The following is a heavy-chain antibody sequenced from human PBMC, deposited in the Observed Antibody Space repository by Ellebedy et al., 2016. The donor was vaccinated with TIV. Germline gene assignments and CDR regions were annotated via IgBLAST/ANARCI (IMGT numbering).Heavy chain of an antibody. CDR3: AKGWEVAAFDV. J-gene: IGHJ3*01. Sequence: PGGSLRLSCAASGFPFSSYGLYWVRQAPGKGLEWVSFISYDGSYKYYAESLKGRFTISRDDSKKTLYLQMNSLRPDDTAVYYCAKGWEVAAFDVWGQGTVVIVSS. CDR2: ISYDGSYK. D-gene: IGHD1-26*01. CDR1: GFPFSSYG. V-gene: IGHV3-30*18.